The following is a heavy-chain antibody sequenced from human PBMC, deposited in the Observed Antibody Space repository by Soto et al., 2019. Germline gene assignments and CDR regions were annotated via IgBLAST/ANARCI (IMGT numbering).Heavy chain of an antibody. J-gene: IGHJ5*02. CDR2: IIPIFGTA. Sequence: ASVKVSCKASGGTFSSYAISWVRQAPGQGLEWMGGIIPIFGTANYAQKFQGRVTITADKSTSTAYMELSSLRSKDTAVYYCARAQGQQLVRDHWFYPWGQGTLVTVSS. V-gene: IGHV1-69*06. CDR1: GGTFSSYA. CDR3: ARAQGQQLVRDHWFYP. D-gene: IGHD6-13*01.